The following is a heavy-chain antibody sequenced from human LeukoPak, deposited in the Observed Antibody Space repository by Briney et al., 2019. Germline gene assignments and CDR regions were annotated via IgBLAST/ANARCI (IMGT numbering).Heavy chain of an antibody. D-gene: IGHD1-26*01. J-gene: IGHJ4*02. CDR3: ARHGGTLGYFDS. CDR1: NGSISNYY. V-gene: IGHV4-59*08. Sequence: PSETLSLTCSVSNGSISNYYWSWIRQAPGKGLEWIGYVYHSGTANYNPSLKRRVTISADTPKNHFSLRLRSVSAADTAVYYCARHGGTLGYFDSWGQGTLVTVSS. CDR2: VYHSGTA.